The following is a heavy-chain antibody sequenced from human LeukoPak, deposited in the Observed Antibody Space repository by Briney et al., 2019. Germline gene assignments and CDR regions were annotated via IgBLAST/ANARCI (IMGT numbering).Heavy chain of an antibody. Sequence: ASVKVSCKASGYTFTDYFMHWVRQAPGQGLEWMGWINPNTGGTNYAQKFQGRVTMTRDTSITTAYMDLSNLRSDDTAVYYCARGGSPIFYYYIDVWGKGTTVTISS. CDR2: INPNTGGT. CDR1: GYTFTDYF. CDR3: ARGGSPIFYYYIDV. D-gene: IGHD2-2*01. V-gene: IGHV1-2*02. J-gene: IGHJ6*03.